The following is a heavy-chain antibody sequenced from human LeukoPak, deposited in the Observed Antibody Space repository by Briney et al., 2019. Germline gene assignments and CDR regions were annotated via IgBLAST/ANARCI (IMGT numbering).Heavy chain of an antibody. V-gene: IGHV1-2*02. CDR2: INPNSGGT. Sequence: ASVKVSCKASGYTFTGYYMHWVRQAPGQGLEWMGWINPNSGGTNYAQKFQGRVTVTRDTSASTAYMELSSLRSEDTAVYYCARDFSSFAYYYYYGMDVWGQGTTVTVSS. J-gene: IGHJ6*02. CDR3: ARDFSSFAYYYYYGMDV. CDR1: GYTFTGYY. D-gene: IGHD2-21*01.